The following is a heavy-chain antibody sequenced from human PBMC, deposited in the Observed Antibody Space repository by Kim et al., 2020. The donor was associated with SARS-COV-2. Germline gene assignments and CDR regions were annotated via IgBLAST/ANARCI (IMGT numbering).Heavy chain of an antibody. J-gene: IGHJ6*02. Sequence: KGRFTISRDNSKNTLYLQMNSLRAEDTAVYYCARDIFGSGDTYYYYGMDVWGQGTTVTVSS. V-gene: IGHV3-30*01. D-gene: IGHD3-10*01. CDR3: ARDIFGSGDTYYYYGMDV.